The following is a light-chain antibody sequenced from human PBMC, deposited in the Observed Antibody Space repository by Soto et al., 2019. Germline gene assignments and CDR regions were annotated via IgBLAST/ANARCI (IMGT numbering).Light chain of an antibody. CDR2: AAY. J-gene: IGKJ4*01. CDR3: QKYNSAPLT. CDR1: RPIMNF. V-gene: IGKV1-27*01. Sequence: DIQMTQSPSSLSSSGGDRITSTCRASRPIMNFSAWYQQKLVEIPNLLIYAAYTLQAGVPSRFSGSGYETDFTLAISSLQPEDVVAYYCQKYNSAPLTFGGGTKVDIK.